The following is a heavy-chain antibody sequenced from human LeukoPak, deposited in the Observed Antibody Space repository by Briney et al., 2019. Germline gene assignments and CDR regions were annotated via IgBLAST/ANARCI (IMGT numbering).Heavy chain of an antibody. CDR3: ARDTRYYYYPPV. V-gene: IGHV4-59*01. CDR2: VYYTGST. Sequence: WIGYVYYTGSTNYNPSLESRVTISLDTSKNQFSLRLSSVTAADTAVYYCARDTRYYYYPPVCGQGTTVTASS. D-gene: IGHD3-10*01. J-gene: IGHJ6*02.